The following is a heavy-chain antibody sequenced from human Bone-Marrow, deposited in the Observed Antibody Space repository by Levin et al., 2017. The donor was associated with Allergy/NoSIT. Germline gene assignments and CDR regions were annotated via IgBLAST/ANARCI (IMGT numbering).Heavy chain of an antibody. CDR1: GGSISSGGYY. D-gene: IGHD3-16*01. V-gene: IGHV4-31*03. CDR2: ISHSGYT. CDR3: ARDRSFGGVSGAFDI. J-gene: IGHJ3*02. Sequence: SCSVSGGSISSGGYYWSWIRQHPGKGLEWIGYISHSGYTYYTPSLKSRLTISVDTSKNQFSLKLSSVTAADTAVYYCARDRSFGGVSGAFDIWGQGTMVTVSS.